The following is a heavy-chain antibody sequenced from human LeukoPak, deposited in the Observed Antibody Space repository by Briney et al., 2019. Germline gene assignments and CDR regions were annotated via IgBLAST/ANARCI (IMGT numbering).Heavy chain of an antibody. J-gene: IGHJ2*01. V-gene: IGHV1-69*13. CDR3: ASSPPFIAVAGGDYWYFDL. CDR1: GGTFSSYA. Sequence: SVKVSCKASGGTFSSYAISWVRQAPGQGLEWMGGIIPIFGTANYAQKFQGRVTITADESTSTAYMGLSSLRSEDTAVYHCASSPPFIAVAGGDYWYFDLWGRGTLVTVSS. CDR2: IIPIFGTA. D-gene: IGHD6-19*01.